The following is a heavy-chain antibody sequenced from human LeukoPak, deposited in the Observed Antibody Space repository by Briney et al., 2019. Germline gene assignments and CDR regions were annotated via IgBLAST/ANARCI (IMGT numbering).Heavy chain of an antibody. CDR1: GYSFTSYW. Sequence: GESLKISRKGSGYSFTSYWIGWVRQMPGKGLEWMGIIYPGDSDTRYSPSFQGQVTISADKSISTAYLQWSSLKASDTAMYYCASPTYYYDSSGQTGYDAFDIWGQGTMVTVSS. D-gene: IGHD3-22*01. CDR2: IYPGDSDT. V-gene: IGHV5-51*01. J-gene: IGHJ3*02. CDR3: ASPTYYYDSSGQTGYDAFDI.